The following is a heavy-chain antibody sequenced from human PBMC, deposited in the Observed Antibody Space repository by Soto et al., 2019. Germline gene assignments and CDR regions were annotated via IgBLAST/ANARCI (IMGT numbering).Heavy chain of an antibody. CDR3: ARDHPHSYGVYYFDY. CDR2: IYSSGST. J-gene: IGHJ4*02. V-gene: IGHV4-59*01. D-gene: IGHD5-18*01. Sequence: PSETLSLTRTVSGGCISNYYWNWIRQSPGKGLEWIGYIYSSGSTHYNPSLQNRVTISIDTSKNQVSLKVNSVTAADTAVYYCARDHPHSYGVYYFDYWGQGPPVTVSS. CDR1: GGCISNYY.